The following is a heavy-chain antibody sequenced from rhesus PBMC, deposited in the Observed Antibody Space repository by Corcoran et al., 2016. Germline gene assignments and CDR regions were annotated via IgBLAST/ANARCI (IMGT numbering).Heavy chain of an antibody. V-gene: IGHV4-160*01. CDR1: GGSISSNY. Sequence: QVQLQESGPGLVKPSETLSLTCAVSGGSISSNYWSWIRQPPGKGLEWIGRIEGRGGRTDYNPSRTRRGTISTDTSKNQVSLRLSSVTAADTAVYYWAREGGRLLGDDYWGQGVLVTVSS. CDR2: IEGRGGRT. CDR3: AREGGRLLGDDY. J-gene: IGHJ4*01. D-gene: IGHD3-34*01.